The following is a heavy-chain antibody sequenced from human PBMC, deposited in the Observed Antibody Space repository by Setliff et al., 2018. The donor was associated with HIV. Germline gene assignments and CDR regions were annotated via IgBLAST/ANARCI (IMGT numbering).Heavy chain of an antibody. J-gene: IGHJ5*02. CDR2: IYTSGST. CDR1: GGSISNGYYY. Sequence: PSETLSLTCTVSGGSISNGYYYWSWIRQPAGKGLEWIGHIYTSGSTKYNPSLKSRVTISVDTSKNQFSLKLSSVTAADTAVYYCARLNQQWLVRDSGSNWFDPWGQGILVTVSS. CDR3: ARLNQQWLVRDSGSNWFDP. V-gene: IGHV4-61*09. D-gene: IGHD6-19*01.